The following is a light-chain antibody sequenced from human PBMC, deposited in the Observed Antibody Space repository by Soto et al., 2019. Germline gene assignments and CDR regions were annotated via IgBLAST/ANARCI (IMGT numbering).Light chain of an antibody. CDR1: QSISSY. Sequence: DIPMTQSPSSLSASVGDRVTITCRAGQSISSYLNWYQQKPGKAPKLLIYAASSLQSGVPSRFSGSGSGTDFTLTISSLQPEDFATYYCQESFSTPRYTFGQGTKLEIK. J-gene: IGKJ2*01. CDR3: QESFSTPRYT. V-gene: IGKV1-39*01. CDR2: AAS.